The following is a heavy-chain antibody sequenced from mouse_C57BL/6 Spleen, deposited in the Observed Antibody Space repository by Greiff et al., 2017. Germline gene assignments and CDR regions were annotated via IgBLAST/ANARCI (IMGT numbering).Heavy chain of an antibody. V-gene: IGHV1-18*01. D-gene: IGHD1-1*01. CDR2: INPNNGGT. CDR3: ARRHYSGSSYWFAY. CDR1: GYTFTDYN. Sequence: VQLKESGPELVKPGASVKIPCKASGYTFTDYNMDWVKQSHGKSLEWIGDINPNNGGTIYNQKFKGKATLTVDKSSSTAYMELRSLTSEDTAVYYCARRHYSGSSYWFAYWGQGALVTVSA. J-gene: IGHJ3*01.